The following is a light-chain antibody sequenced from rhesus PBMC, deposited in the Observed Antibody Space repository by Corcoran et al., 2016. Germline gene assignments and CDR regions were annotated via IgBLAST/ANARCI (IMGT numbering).Light chain of an antibody. V-gene: IGKV1-28*01. Sequence: DIQMTQSPSSLSASVGYTVTITCRASQGISSYLNWFQQKPGNAPKLLIYAASSLESGVPSRFSGSGSGTEFTLTIRSLQPEDFAAYYCLQHNSYPYSFGQGTKVEIK. J-gene: IGKJ2*01. CDR3: LQHNSYPYS. CDR2: AAS. CDR1: QGISSY.